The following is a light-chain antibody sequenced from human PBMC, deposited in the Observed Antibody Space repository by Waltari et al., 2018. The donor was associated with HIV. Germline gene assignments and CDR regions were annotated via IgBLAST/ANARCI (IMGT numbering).Light chain of an antibody. CDR2: YRSDSDK. CDR1: SDINVGTYN. CDR3: MIWPTSGSGV. Sequence: QPVLTQPPSSSASPGESARLTCTLPSDINVGTYNIYWYQQQPGSPPRYLLYYRSDSDKGQGSGVPSRLSVSYDASANTGVLLISGLQSEDEGDYYCMIWPTSGSGVFGGGTKLTVL. V-gene: IGLV5-37*01. J-gene: IGLJ3*02.